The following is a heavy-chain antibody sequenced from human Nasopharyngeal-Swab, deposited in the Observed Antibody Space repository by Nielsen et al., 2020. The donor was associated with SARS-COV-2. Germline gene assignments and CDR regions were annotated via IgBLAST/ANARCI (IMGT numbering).Heavy chain of an antibody. CDR1: GFTSSSYD. D-gene: IGHD2-15*01. CDR2: IGTAGDT. CDR3: ARERTDCSGGSCYSYGMDV. V-gene: IGHV3-13*01. Sequence: GGSLRPSFAASGFTSSSYDMHWVRQATGKGLEWVSAIGTAGDTYYPGSVKGRFTISRENAKNSLYLQMNSLRAGDTAVYYCARERTDCSGGSCYSYGMDVWGQGTTVTVSS. J-gene: IGHJ6*02.